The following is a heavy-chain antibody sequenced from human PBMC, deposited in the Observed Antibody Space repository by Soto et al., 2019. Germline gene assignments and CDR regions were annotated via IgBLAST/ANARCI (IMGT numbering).Heavy chain of an antibody. D-gene: IGHD3-3*01. Sequence: PGGSMRLSCAASGFTVSSHYMSWVRQAPGKGLEWVSVIYSGGSTYYADSVKGRFTISRDNSKNTLYLQMNSLRAEDTAVYYCARGFDVLRFLEWLPRPTYYYYGMDVWGQGTTVTVSS. J-gene: IGHJ6*02. CDR1: GFTVSSHY. CDR2: IYSGGST. CDR3: ARGFDVLRFLEWLPRPTYYYYGMDV. V-gene: IGHV3-53*01.